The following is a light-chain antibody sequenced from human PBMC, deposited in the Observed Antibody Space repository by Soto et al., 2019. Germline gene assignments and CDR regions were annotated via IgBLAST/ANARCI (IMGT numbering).Light chain of an antibody. CDR2: GAS. CDR1: QSVSSSY. J-gene: IGKJ4*01. V-gene: IGKV3-20*01. Sequence: EIVLTQSPGTLSLSPGERATLSCRASQSVSSSYLAWYQQKPGQAPRLLIYGASSRATGIPERFSGSGSGTDLSLTISRLEPEDFAVYYCQQYGSSLLTFGGGTKVEIK. CDR3: QQYGSSLLT.